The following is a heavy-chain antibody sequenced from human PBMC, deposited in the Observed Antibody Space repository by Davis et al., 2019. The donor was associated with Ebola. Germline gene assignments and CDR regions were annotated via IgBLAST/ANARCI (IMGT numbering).Heavy chain of an antibody. D-gene: IGHD7-27*01. V-gene: IGHV1-18*04. CDR2: ISAYNGNT. Sequence: ASVKVSCKASGYTFTSYGISWVRQAPGQGLEWMGWISAYNGNTNYAQKLQGRVTMTTDTSTSTAYMELRSLRSDDTAVYYCARDGSTSNQKSGELDYWGQGPLVTVSS. CDR3: ARDGSTSNQKSGELDY. J-gene: IGHJ4*02. CDR1: GYTFTSYG.